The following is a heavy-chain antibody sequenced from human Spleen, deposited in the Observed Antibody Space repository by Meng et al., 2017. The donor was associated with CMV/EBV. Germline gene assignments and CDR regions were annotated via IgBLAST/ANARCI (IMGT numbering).Heavy chain of an antibody. CDR3: AKGVDWAMTYYFDY. CDR1: GFTFSSYG. Sequence: GESLKISCAASGFTFSSYGMHWVRQAPGKGLEWVAFIRYDGSNKYYADSVKGRFTISRDNSKNTLYLQMKSLRAEDTAVYSCAKGVDWAMTYYFDYWGQGTLVTVSS. D-gene: IGHD3-9*01. CDR2: IRYDGSNK. J-gene: IGHJ4*02. V-gene: IGHV3-30*02.